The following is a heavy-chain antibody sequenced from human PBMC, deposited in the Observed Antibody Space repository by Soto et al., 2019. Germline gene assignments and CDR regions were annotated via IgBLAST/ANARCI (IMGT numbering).Heavy chain of an antibody. CDR1: VGSISTGGYY. CDR3: ATVRWELHDAFDI. V-gene: IGHV4-31*03. Sequence: QVQLQESGPGLVKPSQTLSLTCTVSVGSISTGGYYWSWIRQHPGRGLEWIGYIYHSGMTFSNPSLQSRVAISIDTSENQFSLKLSSVTAADTDVYSCATVRWELHDAFDIWGHGTTVSVSS. J-gene: IGHJ3*02. D-gene: IGHD4-17*01. CDR2: IYHSGMT.